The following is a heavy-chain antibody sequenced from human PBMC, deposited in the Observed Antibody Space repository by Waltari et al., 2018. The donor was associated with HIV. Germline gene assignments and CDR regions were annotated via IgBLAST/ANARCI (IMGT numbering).Heavy chain of an antibody. Sequence: QVQLVQSGAEVKKPGSSVKVSCKASGGTFSSYAISWVRQAPGQGLEWMGGIIPIFGTANYAQKFQGRVTITADESTSTAYMELSSLRSEDTAVYYCARDALCGGDCYSPSWFDPWGQGTLVTVSS. CDR3: ARDALCGGDCYSPSWFDP. D-gene: IGHD2-21*01. J-gene: IGHJ5*02. CDR2: IIPIFGTA. CDR1: GGTFSSYA. V-gene: IGHV1-69*01.